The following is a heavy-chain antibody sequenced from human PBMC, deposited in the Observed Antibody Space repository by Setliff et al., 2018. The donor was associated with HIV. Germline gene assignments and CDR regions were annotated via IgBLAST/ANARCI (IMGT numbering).Heavy chain of an antibody. Sequence: ASVKVSCQASGYTFTSYGISWVRQAPGQGLEWMGWISAYSGNTNYAQKLQGRVTMTTDTSTSTAYMERRSLSSDDTAVYYCARVAWYYSFWSGLGDAFDIWGQGTMVTVAS. J-gene: IGHJ3*02. V-gene: IGHV1-18*01. CDR3: ARVAWYYSFWSGLGDAFDI. CDR1: GYTFTSYG. CDR2: ISAYSGNT. D-gene: IGHD3-3*01.